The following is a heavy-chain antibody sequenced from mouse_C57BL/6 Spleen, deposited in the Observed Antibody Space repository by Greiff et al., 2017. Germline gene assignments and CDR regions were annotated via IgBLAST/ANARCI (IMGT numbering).Heavy chain of an antibody. J-gene: IGHJ3*01. V-gene: IGHV1-22*01. D-gene: IGHD1-1*01. CDR2: INPNNGGT. Sequence: VQLQQSGPELVKPGASVKMSCKASGYTFTDYNMHWVKQSHGKSLEWIGYINPNNGGTSYNQKFKGKATLTVNKSSSTAYMELRSLTSEDSAVYYCALDYYGPWFAYWGQGTLVTVSA. CDR3: ALDYYGPWFAY. CDR1: GYTFTDYN.